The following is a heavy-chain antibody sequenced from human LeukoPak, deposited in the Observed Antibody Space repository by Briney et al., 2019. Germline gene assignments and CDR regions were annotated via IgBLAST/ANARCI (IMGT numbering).Heavy chain of an antibody. D-gene: IGHD3-3*01. J-gene: IGHJ6*02. Sequence: SETLSLTCTVSGGSISSSSYYWGWIRQPPGKGLEWIGSIYYSGSTYYNPSLKSRVTISVDTSKNQFSLKLSSVTAADMAVYYRARQNYDEVNYHYYGLDVWGQGTTVTVSS. V-gene: IGHV4-39*01. CDR1: GGSISSSSYY. CDR3: ARQNYDEVNYHYYGLDV. CDR2: IYYSGST.